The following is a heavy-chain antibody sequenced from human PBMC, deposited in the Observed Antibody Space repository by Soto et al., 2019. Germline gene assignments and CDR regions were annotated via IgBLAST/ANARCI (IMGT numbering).Heavy chain of an antibody. CDR1: GFTFSSYS. Sequence: EVQLVESGGGLVKPGGSPRLSCAASGFTFSSYSMNWVRQAPGKGLEWVSSISSSSSYIYYADSVKGRFTISRDNAKNSLYLQMNSLRAEDTAVYYCARRISMVRGDTYNWFDPWGQGTLVTVSS. J-gene: IGHJ5*02. V-gene: IGHV3-21*01. CDR3: ARRISMVRGDTYNWFDP. CDR2: ISSSSSYI. D-gene: IGHD3-10*01.